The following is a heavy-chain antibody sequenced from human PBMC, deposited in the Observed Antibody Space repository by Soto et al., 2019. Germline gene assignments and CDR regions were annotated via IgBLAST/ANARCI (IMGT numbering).Heavy chain of an antibody. CDR1: GGSLSGYY. CDR2: INHSGST. V-gene: IGHV4-34*01. CDR3: ARGVAVAGYYFDY. Sequence: SETLSLTCAVYGGSLSGYYWSWIRQPPGKGLEWIGEINHSGSTNYNPSLKSRVTISVDTSKNQFSLKLSSVTAADTAVYYCARGVAVAGYYFDYWGQGTLVTVSS. D-gene: IGHD6-19*01. J-gene: IGHJ4*02.